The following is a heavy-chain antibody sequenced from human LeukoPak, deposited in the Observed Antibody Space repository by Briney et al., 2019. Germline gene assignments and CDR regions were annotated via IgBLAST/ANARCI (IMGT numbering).Heavy chain of an antibody. CDR3: ARTMTTMTTHGELDF. V-gene: IGHV1-18*01. Sequence: ASVKVSCKASGYAFSNYVLTWVRQAPGQGFEWMGRISIYTGNSNYAQKFQDRVTMTTDTSTSTAYMELRNLSSDDTAAYYCARTMTTMTTHGELDFWGQGTLVTVSS. CDR1: GYAFSNYV. J-gene: IGHJ4*02. D-gene: IGHD4-17*01. CDR2: ISIYTGNS.